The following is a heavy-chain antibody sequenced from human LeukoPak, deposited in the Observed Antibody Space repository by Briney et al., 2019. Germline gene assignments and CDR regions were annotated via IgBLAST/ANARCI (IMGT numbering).Heavy chain of an antibody. CDR2: MNPNSGNT. Sequence: ASVKVSCKASGYTFTGSYIHWLRQDPGQGLEWMGWMNPNSGNTGYAQKFQGRVTMTRNTSISTAYMELSSLRSEDTAVYYCARVSSSGWYYFDYWGQGTLVTVSS. D-gene: IGHD6-19*01. V-gene: IGHV1-8*02. CDR1: GYTFTGSY. CDR3: ARVSSSGWYYFDY. J-gene: IGHJ4*02.